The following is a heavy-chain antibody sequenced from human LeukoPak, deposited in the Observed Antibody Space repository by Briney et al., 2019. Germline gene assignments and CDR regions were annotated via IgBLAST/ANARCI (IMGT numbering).Heavy chain of an antibody. J-gene: IGHJ4*02. CDR2: IYHSGST. D-gene: IGHD3-16*01. CDR3: ARRAGAYPHPYDY. Sequence: PSETLSLTCTVSGGSISSYYWSWIRQSPGKGLEWIGYIYHSGSTDYNSSLKSRVTISEDTSKKQFSLKLSSVTAADTAVYYCARRAGAYPHPYDYWGQGTLVTVSS. V-gene: IGHV4-59*08. CDR1: GGSISSYY.